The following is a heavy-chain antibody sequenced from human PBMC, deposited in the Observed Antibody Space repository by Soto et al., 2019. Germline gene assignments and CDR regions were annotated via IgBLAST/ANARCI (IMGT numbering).Heavy chain of an antibody. CDR1: GFTFSSYW. Sequence: EVQLVESGGGLLQPGGSLRLSCAASGFTFSSYWMHWVRQAPGKGLVWVSRINGDGSSTNYADSVKGRFTISRDNTKNTLYLQMNSLRAEDTAVYYCARDTGVTGEDYWGHGTLVTVSS. CDR2: INGDGSST. D-gene: IGHD7-27*01. V-gene: IGHV3-74*01. CDR3: ARDTGVTGEDY. J-gene: IGHJ4*01.